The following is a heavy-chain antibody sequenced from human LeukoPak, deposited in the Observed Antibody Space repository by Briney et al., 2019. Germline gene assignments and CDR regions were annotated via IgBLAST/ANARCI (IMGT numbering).Heavy chain of an antibody. CDR3: ARERRPAAMDSGAFDI. V-gene: IGHV1-69*13. CDR1: GGTFSSYA. CDR2: IIPIFGTA. Sequence: GASVKVSCKASGGTFSSYAISWVRQAPGQGLEWMGGIIPIFGTANYAQKFQGRVTITADESTSTAYMELSSLRSEDTAVYYCARERRPAAMDSGAFDIWGQGTMVTVSS. J-gene: IGHJ3*02. D-gene: IGHD2-2*01.